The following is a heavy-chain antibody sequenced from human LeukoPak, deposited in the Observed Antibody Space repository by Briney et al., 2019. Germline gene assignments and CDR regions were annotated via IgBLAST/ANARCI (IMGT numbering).Heavy chain of an antibody. V-gene: IGHV1-46*01. CDR3: ARVARHCSGGSCYSYRGYSYGTLDY. CDR2: INPSGGST. D-gene: IGHD2-15*01. Sequence: DSVKVSCKASGYTFTSYYMHWVRQAPGQGLEWMGIINPSGGSTSYAQKFQGRVTMTRDTSTSTVYMELSSLRSEDTAVYYCARVARHCSGGSCYSYRGYSYGTLDYWGQGTLVTVSS. CDR1: GYTFTSYY. J-gene: IGHJ4*02.